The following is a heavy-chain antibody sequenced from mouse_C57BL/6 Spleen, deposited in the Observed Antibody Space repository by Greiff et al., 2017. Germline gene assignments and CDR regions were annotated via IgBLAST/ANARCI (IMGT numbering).Heavy chain of an antibody. CDR2: INPNNGGT. CDR3: ARSGGNYVEAMDY. D-gene: IGHD2-1*01. V-gene: IGHV1-26*01. J-gene: IGHJ4*01. CDR1: GYTFTDYY. Sequence: EVQLQQSGPELVKPGASVKISCKASGYTFTDYYMNWVKQSHGKSLEWIGDINPNNGGTSYNQKFKGKATLTVDKSSSTAYMELRSLTSEDSAVYDGARSGGNYVEAMDYWGQGTSVTVSS.